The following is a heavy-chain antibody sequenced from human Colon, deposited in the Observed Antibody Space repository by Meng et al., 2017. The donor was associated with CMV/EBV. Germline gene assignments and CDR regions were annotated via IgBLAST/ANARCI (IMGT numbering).Heavy chain of an antibody. CDR2: IYYSGST. Sequence: SETLSLTCTVSGGSISSSSYYWGWIRQPPGKGLEWIGSIYYSGSTYYNPSLKSRVTISVDTSKNQFSLKLSSVTAADTAVYYCARGLMGGYSDFWDYYYGMDVWGQGTTVTVSS. CDR1: GGSISSSSYY. J-gene: IGHJ6*02. CDR3: ARGLMGGYSDFWDYYYGMDV. V-gene: IGHV4-39*01. D-gene: IGHD3-3*01.